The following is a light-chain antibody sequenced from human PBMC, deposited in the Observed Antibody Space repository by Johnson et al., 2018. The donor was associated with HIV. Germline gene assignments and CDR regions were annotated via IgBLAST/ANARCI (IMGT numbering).Light chain of an antibody. CDR2: ENV. Sequence: QSVLTQPPSVSAAPGQKVTISCSGSSSNIGNNYVSWYQQLPGTAPKLLVYENVKRPSGIPDRSSGSKSGTSATLGITGLQTGDEADYYCGTWDSSLSANVFGTGTKVTVL. CDR3: GTWDSSLSANV. CDR1: SSNIGNNY. V-gene: IGLV1-51*02. J-gene: IGLJ1*01.